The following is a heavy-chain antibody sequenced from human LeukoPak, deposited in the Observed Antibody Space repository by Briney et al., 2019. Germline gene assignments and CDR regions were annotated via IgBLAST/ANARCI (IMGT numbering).Heavy chain of an antibody. D-gene: IGHD3-10*01. Sequence: SGGSLRLSCAASGFTFSDYYMSWIRQAPGKGLEWVSYISSSGSTICYADSVKGRFTISRDNAKNSLYLQMNSLRAEDTAVYYCARGFYYGSGSYYNVGIYFDYWGQGTLVTVSS. CDR1: GFTFSDYY. V-gene: IGHV3-11*01. J-gene: IGHJ4*02. CDR2: ISSSGSTI. CDR3: ARGFYYGSGSYYNVGIYFDY.